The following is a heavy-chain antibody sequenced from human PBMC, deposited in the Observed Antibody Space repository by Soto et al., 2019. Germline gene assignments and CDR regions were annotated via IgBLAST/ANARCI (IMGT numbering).Heavy chain of an antibody. CDR3: ARDRSIAARESFWFDP. J-gene: IGHJ5*02. D-gene: IGHD6-6*01. Sequence: GGSLRLSCAASGFTFSSYSMNWVRQAPGKGLEWVSSISSSSSYIYYADSVKGRFTISRDNAKNSLYLQMNSLRAEDTAVYYCARDRSIAARESFWFDPWGQGTLVTVSS. CDR2: ISSSSSYI. V-gene: IGHV3-21*01. CDR1: GFTFSSYS.